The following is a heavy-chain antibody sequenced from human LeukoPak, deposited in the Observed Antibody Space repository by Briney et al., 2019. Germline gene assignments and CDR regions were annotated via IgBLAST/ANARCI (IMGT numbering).Heavy chain of an antibody. V-gene: IGHV4-34*01. CDR1: GGSFSAYY. CDR3: ASLRYDSSAYDHPLPHH. CDR2: INHSGRP. J-gene: IGHJ5*02. D-gene: IGHD3-22*01. Sequence: NPSETLSLTCAAYGGSFSAYYWSWIRQPPGNGLEWIGEINHSGRPNYSPSLKSRVTISIDMSKNEFSLRLSSVTAADTAIYYCASLRYDSSAYDHPLPHHWGQGTLVTVSS.